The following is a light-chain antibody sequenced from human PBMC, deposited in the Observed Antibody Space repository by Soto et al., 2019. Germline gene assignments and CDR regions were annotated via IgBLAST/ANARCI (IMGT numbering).Light chain of an antibody. V-gene: IGKV1-5*01. J-gene: IGKJ2*01. CDR3: QQYKNLYT. Sequence: DIQMTQSPSTLSASVGDRVTITCRASQSISGWLAWYQQKPGRAPKLLISDASSLENGVPSRFSGSESGTEYTLTISSLKPEDVATYYCQQYKNLYTFGQGTKVDIK. CDR2: DAS. CDR1: QSISGW.